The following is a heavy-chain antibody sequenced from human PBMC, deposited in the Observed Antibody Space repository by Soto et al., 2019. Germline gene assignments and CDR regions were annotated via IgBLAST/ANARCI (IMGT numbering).Heavy chain of an antibody. J-gene: IGHJ6*02. CDR1: GVSFNNNG. CDR2: VSPPFRTS. D-gene: IGHD3-10*01. CDR3: ARVLYYGSGSYSPYGMDV. Sequence: QVQLVQSGAEVKKPGSSVKVSCKTSGVSFNNNGIGWVRQAPGHGLEWMGGVSPPFRTSNYARKFQGRISITADASTGPVNKELSSLTSEDTAQYYCARVLYYGSGSYSPYGMDVWGQGTTVTVSS. V-gene: IGHV1-69*01.